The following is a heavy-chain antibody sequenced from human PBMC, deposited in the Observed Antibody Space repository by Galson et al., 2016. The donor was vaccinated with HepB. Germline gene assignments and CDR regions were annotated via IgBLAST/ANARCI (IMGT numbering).Heavy chain of an antibody. CDR3: ARESTGSYFD. V-gene: IGHV3-7*01. J-gene: IGHJ4*02. Sequence: GKGLEWVANIRADGSVQYYVDSVGGRFTISRDSAKNLLYLQMSGLRVEETAVYYCARESTGSYFDWGQGTLVTVSS. D-gene: IGHD3-10*01. CDR2: IRADGSVQ.